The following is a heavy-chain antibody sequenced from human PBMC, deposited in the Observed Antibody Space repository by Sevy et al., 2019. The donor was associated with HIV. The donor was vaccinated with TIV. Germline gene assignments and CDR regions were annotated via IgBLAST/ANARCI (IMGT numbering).Heavy chain of an antibody. CDR3: ARADVKDGDMGEYYYYAMDV. CDR2: ISGSGDTI. Sequence: GGSLRLSCAASGFTISDYYMSWIRQAPGKGLEWLSYISGSGDTIYYADSVKGGFTTSRGNANNSLYLQMNSLSAEDRAVYYCARADVKDGDMGEYYYYAMDVWGQGTTVTVSS. CDR1: GFTISDYY. V-gene: IGHV3-11*01. D-gene: IGHD2-21*02. J-gene: IGHJ6*02.